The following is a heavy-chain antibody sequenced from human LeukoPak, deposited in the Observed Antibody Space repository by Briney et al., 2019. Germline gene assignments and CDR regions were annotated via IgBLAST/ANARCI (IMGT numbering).Heavy chain of an antibody. D-gene: IGHD6-19*01. CDR1: GYTFTGYY. Sequence: ASVKVSCKASGYTFTGYYMHWVRQAPGQGLEWMGWINPNSGGTNCAQKFQGRVTMTRDTSISTAYMELSRLRSDDTAVYYCARLTTSSGWYIDYWGQGTLVTVSS. CDR2: INPNSGGT. CDR3: ARLTTSSGWYIDY. V-gene: IGHV1-2*02. J-gene: IGHJ4*02.